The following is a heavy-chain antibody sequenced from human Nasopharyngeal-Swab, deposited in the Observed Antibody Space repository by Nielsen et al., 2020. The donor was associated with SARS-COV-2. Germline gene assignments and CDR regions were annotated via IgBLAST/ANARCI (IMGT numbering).Heavy chain of an antibody. CDR3: ARRLVWFGEAHYYYYGMDV. J-gene: IGHJ6*02. V-gene: IGHV3-74*01. CDR1: GFSFRSYW. Sequence: GGSLRLSCAASGFSFRSYWMHWVRQAPGKGLVWVSFINSDGTTTRYADSVKGRFTVSRDNAKNTLYLEMNSLRADDTAVYYCARRLVWFGEAHYYYYGMDVWGQGTTVTVSS. D-gene: IGHD3-10*01. CDR2: INSDGTTT.